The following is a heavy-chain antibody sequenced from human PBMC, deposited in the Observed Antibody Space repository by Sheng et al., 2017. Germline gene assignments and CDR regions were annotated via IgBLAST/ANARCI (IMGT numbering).Heavy chain of an antibody. CDR2: IYYSGST. CDR3: ARQLDSSFGY. V-gene: IGHV4-39*07. Sequence: QLQLQESGPGLVKPSETLSLTCTVSGGSISLSSYYWAWIRQPPGKGLEWIGSIYYSGSTYYNPSLKSRVTISVDTSRNQFSLKLSSVTAADTAVYYCARQLDSSFGYWGQGTLVTVPS. CDR1: GGSISLSSYY. J-gene: IGHJ4*02. D-gene: IGHD6-13*01.